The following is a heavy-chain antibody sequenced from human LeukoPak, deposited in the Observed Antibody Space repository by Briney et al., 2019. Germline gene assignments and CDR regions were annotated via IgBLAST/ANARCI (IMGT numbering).Heavy chain of an antibody. D-gene: IGHD3-22*01. J-gene: IGHJ4*02. Sequence: PGGSLRLSCAASGFTFSSYAISWVRQAPGKGLEWVSAISGSGGSTYYAGSVKGRFTISRDNSKNTLYLQMNSLRAEDTAVYYCAKDNLNTYYYDSSGPNYWGQGTLVTVSS. CDR2: ISGSGGST. CDR1: GFTFSSYA. V-gene: IGHV3-23*01. CDR3: AKDNLNTYYYDSSGPNY.